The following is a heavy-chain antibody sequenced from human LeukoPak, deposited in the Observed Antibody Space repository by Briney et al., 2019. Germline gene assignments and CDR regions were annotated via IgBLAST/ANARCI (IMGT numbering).Heavy chain of an antibody. V-gene: IGHV3-33*01. CDR1: GFTSSNYD. D-gene: IGHD3-10*01. Sequence: PGSSLRLSCAASGFTSSNYDMDWVRQAPGKGLEWVAVIWEDGNNKYYGDSVKGRFTTSRDNSKNTLYLEMNSLRAEDTAVYYCARERGGPDWYFDLWGRGTLVTVSS. J-gene: IGHJ2*01. CDR3: ARERGGPDWYFDL. CDR2: IWEDGNNK.